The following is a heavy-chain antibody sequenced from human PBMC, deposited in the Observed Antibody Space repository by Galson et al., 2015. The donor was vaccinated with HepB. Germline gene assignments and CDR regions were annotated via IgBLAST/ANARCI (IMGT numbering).Heavy chain of an antibody. CDR3: ASVPAATLFDGYYFDY. V-gene: IGHV5-10-1*01. D-gene: IGHD2-2*01. CDR1: GYSFTSYW. Sequence: SGAEVKKPGESLRISCKGSGYSFTSYWISWVRQMPGKGLEWMGRIDPSDSYTNYSPSFQGHVTISADKSISTAYLQWSSLKASDTAMYYCASVPAATLFDGYYFDYWGQGTLVTVSS. CDR2: IDPSDSYT. J-gene: IGHJ4*02.